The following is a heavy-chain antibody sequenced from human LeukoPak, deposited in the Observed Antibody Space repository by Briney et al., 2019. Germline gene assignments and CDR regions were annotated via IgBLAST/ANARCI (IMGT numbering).Heavy chain of an antibody. CDR2: ISNSGST. V-gene: IGHV4-59*11. D-gene: IGHD2-15*01. Sequence: SETLSLTCTVSGGPIISHYWTWIRQSPVKGLEWIGDISNSGSTSYNPSLKSRVTISIDTSKNQFSLKLSSVTAADTAVYYCGRDALVGYLSFYYMDVWGRGTTVTVSS. J-gene: IGHJ6*03. CDR3: GRDALVGYLSFYYMDV. CDR1: GGPIISHY.